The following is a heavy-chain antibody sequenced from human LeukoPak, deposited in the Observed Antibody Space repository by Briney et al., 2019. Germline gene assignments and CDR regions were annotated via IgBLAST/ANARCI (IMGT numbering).Heavy chain of an antibody. CDR3: PRGRAPSSLWSGYAHFDY. Sequence: SETLSLTCTVSGGSIRSYYWSWIRQPPGKGLEWIGYIYYSGSTNYNPSLKSRVTISVDTSKNQFSLKLSSVTAADTAVYYCPRGRAPSSLWSGYAHFDYWGQGTLVTVSS. D-gene: IGHD3-3*01. CDR2: IYYSGST. CDR1: GGSIRSYY. V-gene: IGHV4-59*01. J-gene: IGHJ4*02.